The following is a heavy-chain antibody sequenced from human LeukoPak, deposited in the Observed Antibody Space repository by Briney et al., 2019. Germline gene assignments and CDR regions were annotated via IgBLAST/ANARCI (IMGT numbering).Heavy chain of an antibody. CDR3: ARSNDILTGYYFPYYYYGMDV. CDR2: IIPIFGTA. J-gene: IGHJ6*02. Sequence: SVKVSCKASGGTFSSYAISWVRQAPGQGLEWMGGIIPIFGTANYAQRFQGRVTITADESTSTAYMELSSLRSEDTAVYYCARSNDILTGYYFPYYYYGMDVWGQGTTVTVSS. D-gene: IGHD3-9*01. CDR1: GGTFSSYA. V-gene: IGHV1-69*13.